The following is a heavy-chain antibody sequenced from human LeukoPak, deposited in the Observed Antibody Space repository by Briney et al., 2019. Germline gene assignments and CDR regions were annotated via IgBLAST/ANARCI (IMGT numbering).Heavy chain of an antibody. J-gene: IGHJ4*02. CDR1: GGSISSSSYY. D-gene: IGHD4-11*01. Sequence: SETLSLTCTVSGGSISSSSYYWGWIRQPPGKGLEWIGSIYYSGSTYYNPSLKSRVTISVDTSKNQFSLKLSSVTAADTAVYYCARVYSNYAPLVDYWGQGTLVTVSS. CDR2: IYYSGST. CDR3: ARVYSNYAPLVDY. V-gene: IGHV4-39*07.